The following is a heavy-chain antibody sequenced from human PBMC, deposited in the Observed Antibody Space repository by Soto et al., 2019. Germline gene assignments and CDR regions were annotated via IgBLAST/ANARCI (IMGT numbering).Heavy chain of an antibody. D-gene: IGHD6-13*01. CDR3: ARDSSSWSIWFDP. CDR2: ISTTGAYI. V-gene: IGHV3-21*01. Sequence: GGSLRLSCAASGFTFNNYNMNWVRQAPGKGLEWVSSISTTGAYIQYADSVKGRFTISRDNAKNSLYLQMNSLRAEDTAVYYCARDSSSWSIWFDPWGQGTLVTVSS. J-gene: IGHJ5*02. CDR1: GFTFNNYN.